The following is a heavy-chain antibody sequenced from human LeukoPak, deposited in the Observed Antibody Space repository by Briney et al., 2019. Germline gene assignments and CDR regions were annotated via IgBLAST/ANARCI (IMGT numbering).Heavy chain of an antibody. Sequence: GGSLRLSCAASGLTFSIYYMNWVRQAPGKGLEWVATITQDGSEKHYVDSVKGRFTISRDNAKKSLYLQMNSLRAEDTAVYFCAREPYSSGWYFSYYFDYWGQGTLVTVSS. CDR3: AREPYSSGWYFSYYFDY. CDR1: GLTFSIYY. J-gene: IGHJ4*02. D-gene: IGHD6-19*01. V-gene: IGHV3-7*03. CDR2: ITQDGSEK.